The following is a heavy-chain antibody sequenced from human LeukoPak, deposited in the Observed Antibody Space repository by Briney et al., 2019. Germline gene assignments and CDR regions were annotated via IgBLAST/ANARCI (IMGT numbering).Heavy chain of an antibody. Sequence: SETLSLTCAVNGGSFSNYYWSWIRQPPGKGLEWIGEINHSGSTNYNPSLKSRVTISVDTSKNQFSLKLSSVTAADTAVYYCARNFDYWGQGTLVTVSS. CDR1: GGSFSNYY. CDR3: ARNFDY. V-gene: IGHV4-34*01. J-gene: IGHJ4*02. CDR2: INHSGST.